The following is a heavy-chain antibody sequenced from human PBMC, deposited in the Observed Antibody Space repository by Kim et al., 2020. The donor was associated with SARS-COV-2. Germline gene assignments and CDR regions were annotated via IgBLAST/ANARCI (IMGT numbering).Heavy chain of an antibody. V-gene: IGHV3-23*01. CDR2: ISDSGANA. CDR3: AKDHYISSSGYFDN. J-gene: IGHJ4*02. CDR1: GFTFSSYA. D-gene: IGHD6-6*01. Sequence: GGSLRLSCAASGFTFSSYAMSWVRQAPGKGLEWLSGISDSGANAYYADSVKGRFTSSRDNSKNTLYLQMNSLRAEDTAVYYCAKDHYISSSGYFDNWGQGALVTVSS.